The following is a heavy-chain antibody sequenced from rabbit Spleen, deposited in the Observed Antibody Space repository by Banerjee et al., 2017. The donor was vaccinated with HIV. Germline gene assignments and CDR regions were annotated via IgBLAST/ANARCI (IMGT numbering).Heavy chain of an antibody. CDR3: ARDTGSSFSSYGMDL. CDR1: GFSISSYYM. D-gene: IGHD8-1*01. J-gene: IGHJ3*01. Sequence: QEQLEESGGDLVKPEGSLTLTCTASGFSISSYYMNWVRQAPGKGLEWIACIEGGSSAFSYFASWAKGRFTISKTSSTTVTLQMTSLTAADTATYFCARDTGSSFSSYGMDLWGQGTLVTVS. CDR2: IEGGSSAFS. V-gene: IGHV1S45*01.